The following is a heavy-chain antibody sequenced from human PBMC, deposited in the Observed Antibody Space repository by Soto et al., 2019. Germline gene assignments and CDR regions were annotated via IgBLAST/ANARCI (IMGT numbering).Heavy chain of an antibody. CDR3: ARAAIVGAFQH. Sequence: QVQLVESGGGVVQPGRSLRLSCAASGFTFSSYAMHWVRQAPGKGLEWVAVISYDGSNKYYADSVKGRFTISRDNSKNTLYLQMNSLRAEDTAVYYCARAAIVGAFQHWGQGTLVTVSS. CDR2: ISYDGSNK. D-gene: IGHD1-26*01. V-gene: IGHV3-30-3*01. J-gene: IGHJ1*01. CDR1: GFTFSSYA.